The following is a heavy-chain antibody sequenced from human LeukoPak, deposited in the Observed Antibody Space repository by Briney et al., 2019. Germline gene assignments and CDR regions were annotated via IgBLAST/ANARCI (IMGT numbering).Heavy chain of an antibody. Sequence: ASVKVSCKASGYTFSGYYIHWVRQAPGQGLELMGWINPNSGDRHYAQSFQGRVTMTRDTSSSTAYMDLNSLISDDTAVYYCARVQYQLLFEGNWFDPWGQGTLVTASS. CDR3: ARVQYQLLFEGNWFDP. CDR1: GYTFSGYY. J-gene: IGHJ5*02. CDR2: INPNSGDR. D-gene: IGHD2-2*01. V-gene: IGHV1-2*02.